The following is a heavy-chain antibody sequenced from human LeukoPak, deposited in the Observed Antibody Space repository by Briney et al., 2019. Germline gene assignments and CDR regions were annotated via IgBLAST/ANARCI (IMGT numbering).Heavy chain of an antibody. Sequence: ASVKVSCKASGYTFTSYDINWVRQATGQGLEWMGWMNPNSGNTGYAQKFQGRVTMTRNPSISTAYMELSSLRSEDTAVYYCARGPLTAAAGPYYSDYWGQGTLVTVSS. CDR2: MNPNSGNT. V-gene: IGHV1-8*01. CDR3: ARGPLTAAAGPYYSDY. D-gene: IGHD6-13*01. CDR1: GYTFTSYD. J-gene: IGHJ4*02.